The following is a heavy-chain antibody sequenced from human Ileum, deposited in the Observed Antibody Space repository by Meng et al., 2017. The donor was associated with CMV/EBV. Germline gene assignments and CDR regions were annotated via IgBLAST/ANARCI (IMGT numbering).Heavy chain of an antibody. V-gene: IGHV3-23*01. CDR2: ISNSGVTT. CDR3: AKVHDSSGYYAAGGPDP. D-gene: IGHD3-22*01. Sequence: FTVSTYTMSWVRQDRGKGPEWVSGISNSGVTTYYEDSVKGRFTIYRDNSKNTLYLHMNSLRAEDTGVDYCAKVHDSSGYYAAGGPDPWGQGTLVTVSS. J-gene: IGHJ5*02. CDR1: FTVSTYT.